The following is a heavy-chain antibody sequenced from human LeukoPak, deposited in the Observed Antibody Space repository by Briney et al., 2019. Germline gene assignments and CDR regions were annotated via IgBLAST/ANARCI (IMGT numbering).Heavy chain of an antibody. Sequence: GGSLRLSCAASGFTFSSYSMNWVRQAPGKGLEWVSSISSSSSYIYYADSVKGRFTISRDNAKNSLYLQMNSLRAEDTAVYYCAKGSEQQPADYWGQGTLVTVSS. V-gene: IGHV3-21*04. CDR3: AKGSEQQPADY. CDR2: ISSSSSYI. J-gene: IGHJ4*02. CDR1: GFTFSSYS. D-gene: IGHD6-13*01.